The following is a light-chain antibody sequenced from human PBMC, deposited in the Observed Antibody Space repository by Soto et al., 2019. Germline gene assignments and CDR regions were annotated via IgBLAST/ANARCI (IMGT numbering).Light chain of an antibody. CDR1: QSVSTN. CDR2: GAS. Sequence: EIEMTQSPATLSVSPGEGGTLSCRASQSVSTNVAWYQQRPGQATRLLIYGASTRATGIPARFSGSGSGTELTLTVTSLRSEDFAVYYCQMYHRWPYTFGQGTKLEI. V-gene: IGKV3-15*01. CDR3: QMYHRWPYT. J-gene: IGKJ2*01.